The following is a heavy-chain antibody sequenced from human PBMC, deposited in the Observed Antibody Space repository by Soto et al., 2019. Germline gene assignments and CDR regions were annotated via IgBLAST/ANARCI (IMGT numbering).Heavy chain of an antibody. CDR3: ARGRGYTYGYMGLIDY. D-gene: IGHD5-18*01. V-gene: IGHV4-34*01. J-gene: IGHJ4*02. Sequence: SETLSLTCAVYGGPLSGHYSAWIRQPPGRGLVWIGAFFNSGGTYYNPSLKSRVTISEDTSKNLFSLKLNSLTAADTAVYFCARGRGYTYGYMGLIDYWGQG. CDR2: FFNSGGT. CDR1: GGPLSGHY.